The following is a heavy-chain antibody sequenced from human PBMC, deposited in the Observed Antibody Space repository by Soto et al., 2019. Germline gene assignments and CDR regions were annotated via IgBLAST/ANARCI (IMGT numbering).Heavy chain of an antibody. D-gene: IGHD6-13*01. V-gene: IGHV1-3*01. Sequence: ASVKVSCKASGYTFTSYAMHWVRQAPGQRLEWMGWINAGNGNTKYSQKFQGRVTITRDTSASTAYMELSSLRSEDTAVYYCARNYIVAAGPYYFDYWGQGTLVTVSS. CDR2: INAGNGNT. J-gene: IGHJ4*02. CDR3: ARNYIVAAGPYYFDY. CDR1: GYTFTSYA.